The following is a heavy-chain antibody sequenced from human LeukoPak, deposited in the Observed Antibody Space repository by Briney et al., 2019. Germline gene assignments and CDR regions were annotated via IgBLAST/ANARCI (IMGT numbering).Heavy chain of an antibody. Sequence: SETLSLTCAVYGGSFSGYYWSWIRQPPGKGLEWIGEINHSGSTNYNPSLKSRVTISVDTSKNQFSLKLTSVTAVDTAVYYCARDRRGYGSFDSWGQGTLVTVSS. V-gene: IGHV4-34*01. CDR1: GGSFSGYY. J-gene: IGHJ4*02. CDR2: INHSGST. CDR3: ARDRRGYGSFDS. D-gene: IGHD5-18*01.